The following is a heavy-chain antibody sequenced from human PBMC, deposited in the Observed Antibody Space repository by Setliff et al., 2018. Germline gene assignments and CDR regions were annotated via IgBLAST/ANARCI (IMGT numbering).Heavy chain of an antibody. Sequence: SETLSLTCAVSANTLSTSYYWGWVRQPPGKGLEWIGDIYKGGSTYYNPSLRSRVSMSLDTSKRQVSLNLNSVTAADTGVYYCATRTFAVISHSGLGLDYFYGMDVWGRGTTVTVSS. J-gene: IGHJ6*02. CDR3: ATRTFAVISHSGLGLDYFYGMDV. CDR1: ANTLSTSYY. CDR2: IYKGGST. D-gene: IGHD2-8*02. V-gene: IGHV4-38-2*01.